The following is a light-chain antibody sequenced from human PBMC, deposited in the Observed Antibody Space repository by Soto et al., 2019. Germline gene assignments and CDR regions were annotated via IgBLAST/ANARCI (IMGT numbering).Light chain of an antibody. Sequence: DIQMTQSASSLSASVGDRITITCRASQGISNYLAWYQQKPGKAPKLLIYDASSLESGVPSRFSGSGSGTEFTLTISSLQPDDFATYYCQQYNSYQFGQGTKVDNK. CDR1: QGISNY. CDR3: QQYNSYQ. J-gene: IGKJ1*01. V-gene: IGKV1-16*01. CDR2: DAS.